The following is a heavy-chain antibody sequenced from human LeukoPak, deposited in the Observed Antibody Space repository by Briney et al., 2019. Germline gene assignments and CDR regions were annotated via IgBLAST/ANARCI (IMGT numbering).Heavy chain of an antibody. CDR1: SGSISSSSYS. V-gene: IGHV4-39*01. CDR3: ASLLRTSRDDYNFDY. CDR2: IYYSGST. J-gene: IGHJ4*02. Sequence: SETLSLTCTVSSGSISSSSYSWGWIRQPPGKGLEWIVTIYYSGSTYYNPSVRSRVTISVDTSKNQFSLKLSSVTAADTAVYYCASLLRTSRDDYNFDYWGQGTLVTVSS. D-gene: IGHD5-24*01.